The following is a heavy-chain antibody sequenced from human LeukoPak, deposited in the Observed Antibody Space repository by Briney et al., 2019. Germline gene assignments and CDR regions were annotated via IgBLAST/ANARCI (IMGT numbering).Heavy chain of an antibody. CDR2: TYYRSKWYN. CDR1: GDSVSSKNGA. D-gene: IGHD6-19*01. J-gene: IGHJ4*02. Sequence: SQTLSLTCVVSGDSVSSKNGAWNCIRQSPSRGLEWVGRTYYRSKWYNEYAESMEGRMTISQDTSKNQYSLHLNSVTPDDTAVYYCARDFGTTGWHTFDYWGQGTLVTVSS. V-gene: IGHV6-1*01. CDR3: ARDFGTTGWHTFDY.